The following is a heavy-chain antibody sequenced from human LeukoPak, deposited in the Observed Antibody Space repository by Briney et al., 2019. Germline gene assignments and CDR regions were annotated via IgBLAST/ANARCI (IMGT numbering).Heavy chain of an antibody. CDR1: GGTFSSYA. D-gene: IGHD1-14*01. Sequence: ASVKVSCKASGGTFSSYAISWVRQAPGQGLEWMGGIIPIFGTANYAQKFQGRVTITADESTSTAYMELSSLRSEDTAVYYCARDGNLYSPYYYGMDVWGQGTTVTVSS. CDR3: ARDGNLYSPYYYGMDV. J-gene: IGHJ6*02. CDR2: IIPIFGTA. V-gene: IGHV1-69*13.